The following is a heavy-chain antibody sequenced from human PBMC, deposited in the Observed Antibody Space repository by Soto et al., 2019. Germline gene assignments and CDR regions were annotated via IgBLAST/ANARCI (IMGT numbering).Heavy chain of an antibody. CDR2: IYYSGST. Sequence: QVQLQESGPGLVRPSQTLSLTCTVSGGAISSGDYYWSWIRQPPGKGLEWIGHIYYSGSTYYNPSRKSRVNLSMDTSKNKFSVNLSSVTAADTAVYYCARDQVFSSSSYHYYMGVWGQGTTVTVSS. J-gene: IGHJ6*02. D-gene: IGHD6-6*01. V-gene: IGHV4-30-4*01. CDR3: ARDQVFSSSSYHYYMGV. CDR1: GGAISSGDYY.